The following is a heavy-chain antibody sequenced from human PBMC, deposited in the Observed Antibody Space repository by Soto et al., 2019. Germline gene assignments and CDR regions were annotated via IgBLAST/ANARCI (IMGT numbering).Heavy chain of an antibody. J-gene: IGHJ4*02. CDR2: INHSGST. V-gene: IGHV4-34*01. D-gene: IGHD3-22*01. CDR1: GGSVSSGPYY. CDR3: ARGASGYYDSSGYYSPSYFDY. Sequence: SETLSLTCTVSGGSVSSGPYYWSWIRQPPGKGLEWIGEINHSGSTNYNPSLKSRVTISVDTSKNQFSLKLSSVTAADTAVYYCARGASGYYDSSGYYSPSYFDYWGQGTLVTVSS.